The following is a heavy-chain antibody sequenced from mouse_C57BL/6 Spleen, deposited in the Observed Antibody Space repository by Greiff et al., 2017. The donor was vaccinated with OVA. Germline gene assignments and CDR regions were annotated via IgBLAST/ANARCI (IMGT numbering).Heavy chain of an antibody. Sequence: QVQLQQPGAELVKPGASVKLSCKASGYTFTSYWMQWVKQRPGQGLEWIGEIDPSDRYTNYNQKFKGKATLTVDTSSSTAYMQLSSLTSEDSAVYYCARITTVVADDYWGQGTTLTVSS. D-gene: IGHD1-1*01. J-gene: IGHJ2*01. CDR2: IDPSDRYT. V-gene: IGHV1-50*01. CDR1: GYTFTSYW. CDR3: ARITTVVADDY.